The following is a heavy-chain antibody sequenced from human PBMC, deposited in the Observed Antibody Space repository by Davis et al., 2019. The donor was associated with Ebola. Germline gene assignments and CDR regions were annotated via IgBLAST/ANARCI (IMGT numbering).Heavy chain of an antibody. D-gene: IGHD5-24*01. Sequence: SETLSLTCTVSGESVSNGGYHWTWIRLPPGKGLEWIGYIYYTGTTYYNPSFESRISMSVDTSKNQISLTLTSTTVADTAVYYCARSGQLVLDPWGQGTLVTVSS. CDR2: IYYTGTT. CDR1: GESVSNGGYH. V-gene: IGHV4-31*03. CDR3: ARSGQLVLDP. J-gene: IGHJ5*02.